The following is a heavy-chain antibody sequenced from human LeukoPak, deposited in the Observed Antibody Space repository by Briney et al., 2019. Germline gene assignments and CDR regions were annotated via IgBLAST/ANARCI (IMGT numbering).Heavy chain of an antibody. CDR2: ILPIFGTA. Sequence: SVKVSCKASGGTFSSYAISWVRQAPGQGLGWMGGILPIFGTANYAQKFRGRVTLTTDESTSTAYMELSSLRSEDTAVYYCCSNYRGGDYYYYYYMDVWGKGTTVTVSS. D-gene: IGHD4-11*01. J-gene: IGHJ6*03. CDR3: CSNYRGGDYYYYYYMDV. CDR1: GGTFSSYA. V-gene: IGHV1-69*05.